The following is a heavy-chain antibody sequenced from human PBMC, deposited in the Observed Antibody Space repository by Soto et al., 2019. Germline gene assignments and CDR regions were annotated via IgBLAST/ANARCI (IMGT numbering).Heavy chain of an antibody. D-gene: IGHD2-21*02. Sequence: QVQLVESGGGVVQPGRSLRLSCAASGFTFSSYGMHWVRQAPGKGLEWVAVISYDGSNKYYADSVKGRFTISRDNSKNTLYLQMNSLRAEDTAVYYCAKAGWNPVVTQSDYWGQGTLVTVSS. J-gene: IGHJ4*02. CDR1: GFTFSSYG. CDR3: AKAGWNPVVTQSDY. CDR2: ISYDGSNK. V-gene: IGHV3-30*18.